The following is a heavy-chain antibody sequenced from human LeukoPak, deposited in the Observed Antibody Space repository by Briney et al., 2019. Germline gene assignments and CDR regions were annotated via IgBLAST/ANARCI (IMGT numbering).Heavy chain of an antibody. D-gene: IGHD5-24*01. V-gene: IGHV3-7*01. CDR2: IKGDGSEK. J-gene: IGHJ5*02. CDR1: GFTLCSYC. Sequence: TGGSLRLSCAPSGFTLCSYCRSCVRLAAGKGREWVADIKGDGSEKWYADSVKGRFTISRDNAQNSVHLQMHSLRAEDTAVYHCARDEYRSRWLHPWGQGTLVTVTS. CDR3: ARDEYRSRWLHP.